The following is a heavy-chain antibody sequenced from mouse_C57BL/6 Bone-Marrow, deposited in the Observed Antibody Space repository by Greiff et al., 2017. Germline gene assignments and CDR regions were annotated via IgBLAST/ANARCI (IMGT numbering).Heavy chain of an antibody. V-gene: IGHV1-5*01. J-gene: IGHJ1*03. CDR1: GYTFTSYW. CDR2: IYPGNSDT. CDR3: ITTVVAWYFDV. D-gene: IGHD1-1*01. Sequence: EVQLQQSGTVLARPGASVKMSCKTSGYTFTSYWMHWVKQRPGQGLEWIGAIYPGNSDTSYNQTVKGKAKLTAVTSASSAYMELSSLTNEDSAVYYCITTVVAWYFDVWGTGTTVTVSS.